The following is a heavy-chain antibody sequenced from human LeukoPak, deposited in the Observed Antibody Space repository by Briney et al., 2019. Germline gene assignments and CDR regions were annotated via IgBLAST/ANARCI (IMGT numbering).Heavy chain of an antibody. CDR3: ARDGIQSIDY. D-gene: IGHD3-3*02. J-gene: IGHJ4*02. CDR1: GFTFSSYA. V-gene: IGHV3-33*08. Sequence: GRSLRLSCAASGFTFSSYAMHWVRQAPGKGLEWVAFIWGDGSNQYYADSVRGRFTISRDNPKNSLYLEMNSLRAEDTAVYYCARDGIQSIDYWGQGTLVTVSS. CDR2: IWGDGSNQ.